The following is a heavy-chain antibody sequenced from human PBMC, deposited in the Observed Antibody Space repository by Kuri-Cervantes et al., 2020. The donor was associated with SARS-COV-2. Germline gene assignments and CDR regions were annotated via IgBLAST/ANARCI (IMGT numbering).Heavy chain of an antibody. V-gene: IGHV5-51*01. D-gene: IGHD4-17*01. J-gene: IGHJ4*02. CDR2: ISPVDSEA. Sequence: QVSCQGSGYSFTSYWIAWVRQTTGRGLEWMGSISPVDSEAIYSPSFEGQVTMSVDKSIRTAYLHWSSLKASDTATYYCTRQNYGDYADCDYWGQGTLVTVSS. CDR1: GYSFTSYW. CDR3: TRQNYGDYADCDY.